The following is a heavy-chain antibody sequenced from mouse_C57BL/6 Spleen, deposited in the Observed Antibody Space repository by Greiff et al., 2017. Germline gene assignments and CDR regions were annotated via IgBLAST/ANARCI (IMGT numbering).Heavy chain of an antibody. Sequence: VQLQQPGAELVRPGSSVKLSCKASGYTFTSYWMHWVKQRPIQGLEWIGNIDPSDSETHYNQKFKDKATLTVDKSSSTAYMQLSSLTSEDSAVYYCARSPLYYDYEGYWYFEVWGTGTTVTVSS. CDR1: GYTFTSYW. CDR2: IDPSDSET. D-gene: IGHD2-4*01. V-gene: IGHV1-52*01. J-gene: IGHJ1*03. CDR3: ARSPLYYDYEGYWYFEV.